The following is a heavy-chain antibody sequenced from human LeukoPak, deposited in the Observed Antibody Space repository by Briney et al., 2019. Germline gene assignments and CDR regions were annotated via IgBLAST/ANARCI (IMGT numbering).Heavy chain of an antibody. J-gene: IGHJ4*02. Sequence: GRSLRLSCAASGFTFSSYGMHWVRQAPGKGLEWVAVISYDGSNKYYADSMKGRFTISRDNSKNTLYLQMNSLRAEDTAVYYCAASYDILTGYHHPPTYWGQGTLVTVSS. V-gene: IGHV3-30*03. CDR3: AASYDILTGYHHPPTY. CDR2: ISYDGSNK. D-gene: IGHD3-9*01. CDR1: GFTFSSYG.